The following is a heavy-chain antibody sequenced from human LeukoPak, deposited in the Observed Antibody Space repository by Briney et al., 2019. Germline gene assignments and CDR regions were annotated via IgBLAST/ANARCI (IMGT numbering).Heavy chain of an antibody. D-gene: IGHD3-10*01. CDR2: ISSSSSYI. J-gene: IGHJ3*02. CDR1: GFTFSSYS. Sequence: PGGSLRLSCAASGFTFSSYSMNWVRQAPGKGLEWVSSISSSSSYIYYADSVKGRFTISRDNAKNSLYLQMNSLRAEDTAVYSRARDRGWLGESPDAFDIWGQGTIVTVSS. CDR3: ARDRGWLGESPDAFDI. V-gene: IGHV3-21*01.